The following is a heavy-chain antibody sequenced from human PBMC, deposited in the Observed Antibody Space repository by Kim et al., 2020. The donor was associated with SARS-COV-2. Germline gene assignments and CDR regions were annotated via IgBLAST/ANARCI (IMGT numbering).Heavy chain of an antibody. J-gene: IGHJ4*02. D-gene: IGHD3-10*01. CDR3: ARDSVDSGSYLYY. CDR1: GFSFSRHA. V-gene: IGHV3-30*04. CDR2: MSYDGSKK. Sequence: GGSLRLSCAAFGFSFSRHAMHWVRQAPGKGLEWVAVMSYDGSKKHYADSVKGRFNISRDNSKYTVYLQMNSLRVEDTALYYCARDSVDSGSYLYYWGQGT.